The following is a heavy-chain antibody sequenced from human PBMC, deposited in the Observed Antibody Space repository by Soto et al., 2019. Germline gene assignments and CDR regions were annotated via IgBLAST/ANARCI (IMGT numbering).Heavy chain of an antibody. Sequence: ASVKVSCKASGYSFTSYGISWVRQAPGQGLEWMGWISAYNGNTNYAQNFQGRVTMTTETSTSTANMELRSLKFDDTAVYYGARGGTPIDYRGQGPLVTASP. CDR3: ARGGTPIDY. CDR2: ISAYNGNT. D-gene: IGHD3-16*01. CDR1: GYSFTSYG. J-gene: IGHJ4*02. V-gene: IGHV1-18*01.